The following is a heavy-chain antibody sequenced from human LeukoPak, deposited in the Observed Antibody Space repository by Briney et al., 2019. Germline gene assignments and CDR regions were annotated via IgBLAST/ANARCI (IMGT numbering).Heavy chain of an antibody. CDR3: AKDKSLYSNSWYYFDY. D-gene: IGHD6-13*01. V-gene: IGHV3-30*02. CDR2: TRYDGSNK. CDR1: GFTLSSYG. J-gene: IGHJ4*02. Sequence: GGSLRLSCAASGFTLSSYGMHWVRQAPGKGLEWVAFTRYDGSNKQHADSVKGRFTISRDNSKNTLYLQMNSLRAEDTALYYCAKDKSLYSNSWYYFDYWGQGTLVTVSS.